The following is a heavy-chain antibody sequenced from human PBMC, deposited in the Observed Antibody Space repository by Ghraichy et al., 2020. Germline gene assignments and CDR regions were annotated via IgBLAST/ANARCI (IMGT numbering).Heavy chain of an antibody. CDR1: GGSFSGYY. Sequence: SETLSLTCAVYGGSFSGYYWSWIRQPPGKGLEWIGEINHSGSTNYNPSLKSRVTISVDTSKNQFSLKLSSVTAADTAVYYCARVSGYSSSWYHYWGQGTLVTVSS. V-gene: IGHV4-34*01. D-gene: IGHD6-13*01. CDR3: ARVSGYSSSWYHY. J-gene: IGHJ4*02. CDR2: INHSGST.